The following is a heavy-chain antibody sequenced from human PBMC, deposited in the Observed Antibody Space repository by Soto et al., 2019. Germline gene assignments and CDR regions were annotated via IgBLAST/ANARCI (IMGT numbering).Heavy chain of an antibody. CDR2: IYWDDDK. CDR3: AHCRIGARFDY. J-gene: IGHJ4*02. Sequence: QITLKESGPTLVKPTQTLTLTCTFSGFSFSTSGVGVGWIRQPPGKALEWLALIYWDDDKRYSPSLRRRLTITQDTSKNQVVLTMTNMDPVDTATYYCAHCRIGARFDYWGEGTLVTVSS. CDR1: GFSFSTSGVG. D-gene: IGHD6-6*01. V-gene: IGHV2-5*02.